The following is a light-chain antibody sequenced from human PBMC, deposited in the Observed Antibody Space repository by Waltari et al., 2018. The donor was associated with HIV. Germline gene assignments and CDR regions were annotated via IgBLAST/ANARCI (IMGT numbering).Light chain of an antibody. J-gene: IGKJ2*01. CDR2: GAS. Sequence: DIVLTQSPGTLSLSLGQRATLSCKTSQSNSSTYLAWYQQFRGPAPRLLICGASRRATGIPDRFSGSGSGTDFTLTISRLEPEDVALYYCQHYGSSLYTFGQGTQLEI. CDR1: QSNSSTY. CDR3: QHYGSSLYT. V-gene: IGKV3-20*01.